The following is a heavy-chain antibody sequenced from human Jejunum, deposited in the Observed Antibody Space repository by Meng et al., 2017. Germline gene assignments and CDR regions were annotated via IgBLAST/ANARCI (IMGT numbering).Heavy chain of an antibody. CDR2: MYYSGGT. V-gene: IGHV4-39*01. D-gene: IGHD3-3*01. Sequence: QLQLQESGPGLVKPSEPLSLTCSVSGGSISSHTYHWGWIRQPPGKGLEWIGSMYYSGGTYYNPSLKSRVTISVDASKNQFSLKLSSVTAADTAVYYCARSFWNYYYIDYWGQGALVTVSS. CDR1: GGSISSHTYH. J-gene: IGHJ4*02. CDR3: ARSFWNYYYIDY.